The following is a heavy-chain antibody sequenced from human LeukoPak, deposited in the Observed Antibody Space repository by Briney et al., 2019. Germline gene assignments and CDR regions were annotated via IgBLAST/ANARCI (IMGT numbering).Heavy chain of an antibody. CDR3: AATIKRDYGDTNLHY. CDR2: MYDRGNI. J-gene: IGHJ4*02. Sequence: SETLSLTCTVSGGSISGYYWSWIRHPPGKGLEWIGYMYDRGNINYNPSLKSRVTLSQDMSKNQLSLKLTSVTAADSAVYYCAATIKRDYGDTNLHYWGQGILVTVSS. D-gene: IGHD4-17*01. V-gene: IGHV4-59*01. CDR1: GGSISGYY.